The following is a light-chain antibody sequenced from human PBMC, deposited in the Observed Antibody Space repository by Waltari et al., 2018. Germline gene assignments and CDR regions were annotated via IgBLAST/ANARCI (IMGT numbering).Light chain of an antibody. CDR1: HSISSW. Sequence: DIQMTQSPSSLSASVGDTVTITCRASHSISSWLDWYQQKPGKAPKLLIYKASSLQSGVPSRFSGSGSGTEFTLTISSLQPEDFATYYCLQYSSSPWTFGQGTKVEIK. J-gene: IGKJ1*01. V-gene: IGKV1-12*01. CDR2: KAS. CDR3: LQYSSSPWT.